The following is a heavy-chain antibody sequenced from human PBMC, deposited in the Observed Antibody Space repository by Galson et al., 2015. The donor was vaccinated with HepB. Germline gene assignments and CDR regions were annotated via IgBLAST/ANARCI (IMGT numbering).Heavy chain of an antibody. CDR3: VTTPSPHDRHFGY. D-gene: IGHD3-22*01. Sequence: SLRLSCAASGFTVSSNYMSWVRQAPGKGLEYVSAISSNGGSTYYADSVKGRFTISRDNSKNTLYLQMSSLRAEDTAVYYCVTTPSPHDRHFGYWGQGTLVTVSS. V-gene: IGHV3-64D*06. J-gene: IGHJ4*02. CDR1: GFTVSSNY. CDR2: ISSNGGST.